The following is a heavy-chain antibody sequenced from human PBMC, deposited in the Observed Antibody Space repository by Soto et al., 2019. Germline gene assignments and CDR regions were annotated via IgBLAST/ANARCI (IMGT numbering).Heavy chain of an antibody. J-gene: IGHJ4*02. CDR1: GYTFTSYG. CDR3: ARATYDILTGYPRSFYY. Sequence: ASVKVSCKASGYTFTSYGISWVRQAPGQGLEWMGWISAYNGNTNYAQKLQGRVTMTTDTSTSTAYMELRSLRSDDTAVYYCARATYDILTGYPRSFYYCGQGILGTVSS. CDR2: ISAYNGNT. D-gene: IGHD3-9*01. V-gene: IGHV1-18*01.